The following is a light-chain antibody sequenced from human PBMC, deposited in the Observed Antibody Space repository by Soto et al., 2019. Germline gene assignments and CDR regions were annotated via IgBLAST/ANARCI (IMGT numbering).Light chain of an antibody. Sequence: IQLTQSPSSLSASVGDRVTITCRAGQDIGSALAWYQQRPGKAPKLLLYDASNLEARVPSRFSGSGSGTEFTLTFTSLRPEEFATYYCQQFNGFPLTFGGGTKVQIK. CDR3: QQFNGFPLT. CDR2: DAS. CDR1: QDIGSA. V-gene: IGKV1-13*02. J-gene: IGKJ4*01.